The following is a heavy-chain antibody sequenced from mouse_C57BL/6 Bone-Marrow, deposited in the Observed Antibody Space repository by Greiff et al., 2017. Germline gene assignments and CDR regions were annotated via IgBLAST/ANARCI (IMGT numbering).Heavy chain of an antibody. V-gene: IGHV1-66*01. D-gene: IGHD2-3*01. CDR1: GYSFTSYY. CDR3: ARSRDGYYFAY. J-gene: IGHJ3*01. CDR2: IYPGSGNT. Sequence: QVQLQQSGPELVKPGASVKISCKASGYSFTSYYIHWVKQRPGQGLEWIGWIYPGSGNTKYNEKFKGKATLTADTSSSTAYMQLSSLTSEDSAVYYCARSRDGYYFAYWGQGTLVTVSA.